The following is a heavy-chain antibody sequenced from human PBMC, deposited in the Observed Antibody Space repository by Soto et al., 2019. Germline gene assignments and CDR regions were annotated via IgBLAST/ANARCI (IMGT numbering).Heavy chain of an antibody. J-gene: IGHJ6*02. Sequence: SVKDSFKAACYTFTSYGISWAQQAPVQGLEWMGWISAYNGNTNYGQKLQGRVTMTTDTSTSTAYMELRSLRSDDTAVYYCERVILGILGATTLYYGMDVWGQGTKVTVSS. CDR3: ERVILGILGATTLYYGMDV. CDR1: CYTFTSYG. V-gene: IGHV1-18*04. D-gene: IGHD1-26*01. CDR2: ISAYNGNT.